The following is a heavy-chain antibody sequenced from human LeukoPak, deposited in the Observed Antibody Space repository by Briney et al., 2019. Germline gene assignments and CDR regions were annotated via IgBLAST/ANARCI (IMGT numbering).Heavy chain of an antibody. Sequence: PGGSLRLSCAATGFTFSSFSMHWVRQAPGKGLEWVSSISSSSSYIYYADSVKGRFTISRDNAKNSLYLQMNSLRAEDTAVYYCARDLQQWLPGYYYYGMDVWGQGTTVTVSS. D-gene: IGHD6-19*01. CDR1: GFTFSSFS. CDR3: ARDLQQWLPGYYYYGMDV. J-gene: IGHJ6*02. V-gene: IGHV3-21*01. CDR2: ISSSSSYI.